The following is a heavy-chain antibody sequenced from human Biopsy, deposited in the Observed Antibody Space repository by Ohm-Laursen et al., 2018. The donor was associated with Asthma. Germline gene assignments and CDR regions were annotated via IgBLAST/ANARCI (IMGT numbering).Heavy chain of an antibody. Sequence: SSLRLSCAASGFTLRRTGMHWVRQAPGQGLEWVAVIWDDDTNKHYADSVKGRFTISRDNAKNSLYLQMNSLRAEDTAVYYCARTFHFWSPYHAEHYQRWGQGTLVTVSS. J-gene: IGHJ1*01. CDR1: GFTLRRTG. CDR2: IWDDDTNK. V-gene: IGHV3-33*01. D-gene: IGHD3-3*02. CDR3: ARTFHFWSPYHAEHYQR.